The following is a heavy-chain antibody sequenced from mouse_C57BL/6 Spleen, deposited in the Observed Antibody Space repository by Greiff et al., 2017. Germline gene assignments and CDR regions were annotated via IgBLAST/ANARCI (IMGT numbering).Heavy chain of an antibody. Sequence: VQLQQSGPGLVQPSQSLSITCTVSGFSLTSYGVHWVRQSPGKGLEWLGVIWRGGSTDYNAAFMSRLGITKDNSKSQVFFKMNSLQAYDTAIDYCAKNYDYGYAMDYWGQGTSVTVSS. J-gene: IGHJ4*01. CDR3: AKNYDYGYAMDY. D-gene: IGHD2-4*01. V-gene: IGHV2-5*01. CDR2: IWRGGST. CDR1: GFSLTSYG.